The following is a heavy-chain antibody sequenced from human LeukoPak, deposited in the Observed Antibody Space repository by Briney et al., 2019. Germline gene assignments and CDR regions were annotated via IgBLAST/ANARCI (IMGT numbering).Heavy chain of an antibody. CDR3: ARHDTYYYDSSGYYSAFDI. J-gene: IGHJ3*02. CDR2: INHSGST. D-gene: IGHD3-22*01. CDR1: GGSFSGYY. V-gene: IGHV4-34*01. Sequence: SETLSLTCAVYGGSFSGYYWSWIRQPPGKELEWIGEINHSGSTNYNPSLKSRVTISVDTSKNQFSLKLSSVTAADTAVYYCARHDTYYYDSSGYYSAFDIWGQGTMVTVSS.